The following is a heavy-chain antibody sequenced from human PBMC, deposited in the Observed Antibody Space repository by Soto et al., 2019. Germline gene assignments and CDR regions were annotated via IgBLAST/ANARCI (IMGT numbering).Heavy chain of an antibody. CDR1: GFTFNYSV. CDR2: ISYDGSDK. D-gene: IGHD5-12*01. J-gene: IGHJ6*02. CDR3: VKDRVPGAYGNYSGMDV. V-gene: IGHV3-30*18. Sequence: PGGSLRLSCRVSGFTFNYSVMHWVRQAPGKGLEWMAVISYDGSDKYYADSVKGRVTISRDNYKNTLNLEMNRLRAEDTAIYYCVKDRVPGAYGNYSGMDVWGQGTTVTVSS.